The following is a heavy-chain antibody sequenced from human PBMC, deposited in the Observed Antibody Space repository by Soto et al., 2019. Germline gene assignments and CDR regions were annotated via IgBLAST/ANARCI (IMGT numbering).Heavy chain of an antibody. CDR1: GGSISSYY. V-gene: IGHV4-59*01. D-gene: IGHD4-4*01. Sequence: SETLSLTCTVSGGSISSYYWSWIRQPPGKGLEWIGYIYYSGSTNYNPSFKSRVTISVDTSKNQFSLKLSSVTAADTAVYYCARVGRGLDYRKDYYYYYYMDVWGKGTTVTVSS. J-gene: IGHJ6*03. CDR3: ARVGRGLDYRKDYYYYYYMDV. CDR2: IYYSGST.